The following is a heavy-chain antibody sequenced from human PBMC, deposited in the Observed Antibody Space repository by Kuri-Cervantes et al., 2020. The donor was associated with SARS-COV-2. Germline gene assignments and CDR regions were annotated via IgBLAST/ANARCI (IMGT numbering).Heavy chain of an antibody. CDR1: GFSLTYYA. CDR3: ATGAANSYMDV. CDR2: IWYEGKNE. J-gene: IGHJ6*03. V-gene: IGHV3-33*08. Sequence: LSHTRGASGFSLTYYAIHWVRQAPGKGLEWVSVIWYEGKNEYYAGSVKGHFNISRYTSKNTVSLHMNSLHDEDTAMYYCATGAANSYMDVWGRGTTVTVSS. D-gene: IGHD3-10*01.